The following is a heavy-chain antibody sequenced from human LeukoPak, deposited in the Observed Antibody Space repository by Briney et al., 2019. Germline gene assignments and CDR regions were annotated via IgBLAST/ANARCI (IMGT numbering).Heavy chain of an antibody. D-gene: IGHD4-17*01. J-gene: IGHJ4*02. Sequence: GGSLRLSCAASGFTFSSYSMNWVRQAPGKGLEWISSISSSSSYIYYADSVKGRFTISRDNAKDSLYLQMNSLRAEDTAVYHCARVRGSYGDYVDYWGQGTLVTVSS. CDR2: ISSSSSYI. CDR3: ARVRGSYGDYVDY. V-gene: IGHV3-21*01. CDR1: GFTFSSYS.